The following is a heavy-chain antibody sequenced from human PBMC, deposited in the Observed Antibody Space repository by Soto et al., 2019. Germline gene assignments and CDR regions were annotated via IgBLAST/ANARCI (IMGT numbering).Heavy chain of an antibody. CDR3: ARRGEGSGSQRAFDY. CDR1: GGSISSGGYS. CDR2: IYHSGST. J-gene: IGHJ4*02. Sequence: SETLSLTCAVSGGSISSGGYSWSWIRQPPGKGLEWIGYIYHSGSTYYNPSLKSRVTISVDRSKNQFSLKLSSVTAADTAVYYCARRGEGSGSQRAFDYWGQGTLVTVSS. D-gene: IGHD3-10*01. V-gene: IGHV4-30-2*01.